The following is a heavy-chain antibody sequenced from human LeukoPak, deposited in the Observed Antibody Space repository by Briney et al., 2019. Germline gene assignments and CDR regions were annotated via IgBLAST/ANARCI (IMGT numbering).Heavy chain of an antibody. V-gene: IGHV4-59*01. CDR1: GGSISSSS. D-gene: IGHD1-26*01. Sequence: SETLSLTCTVSGGSISSSSWSWIRQPPGKGLEWIGYIYYSGSTNYNPSLESRVALSVDMSKNQFSLKLNSVTAADTAVYYCASSGSGSYRWFDPWGQGTLVTVSS. CDR2: IYYSGST. CDR3: ASSGSGSYRWFDP. J-gene: IGHJ5*02.